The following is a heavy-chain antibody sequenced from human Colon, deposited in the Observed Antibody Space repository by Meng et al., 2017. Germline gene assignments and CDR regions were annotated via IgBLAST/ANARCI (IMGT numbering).Heavy chain of an antibody. CDR1: GYSFRTYA. D-gene: IGHD2-21*02. V-gene: IGHV7-4-1*02. CDR2: INMYTGDP. J-gene: IGHJ4*02. Sequence: QVQLVQSGAELKKPGAPVKVSCKASGYSFRTYAINGVRQAPGQGLQWMGWINMYTGDPSYVEGFAGRFVFSLDISVSTAYLQISSLKAEDTAVYFCVRHNGDSDFDYWGQGTLVTVSS. CDR3: VRHNGDSDFDY.